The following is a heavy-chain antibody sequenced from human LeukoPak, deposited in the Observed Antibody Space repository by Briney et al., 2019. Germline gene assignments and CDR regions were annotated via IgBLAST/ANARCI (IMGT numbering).Heavy chain of an antibody. J-gene: IGHJ1*01. CDR1: GFTFSTFG. Sequence: PGGSLRLSCATSGFTFSTFGMHWVRQAPGKGLEWVSAISGSGGSTYYADSVKGRFTISRDNSKNTLYLQMNSLRAEDTAVYYCAKDAYGSSWYAKYFQHWGQGTLVTVSS. V-gene: IGHV3-23*01. D-gene: IGHD6-13*01. CDR2: ISGSGGST. CDR3: AKDAYGSSWYAKYFQH.